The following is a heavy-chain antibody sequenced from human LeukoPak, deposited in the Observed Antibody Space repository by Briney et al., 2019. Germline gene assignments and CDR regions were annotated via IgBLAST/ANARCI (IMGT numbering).Heavy chain of an antibody. CDR3: ARTREGVWGSYSP. J-gene: IGHJ4*02. D-gene: IGHD3-16*01. V-gene: IGHV1-2*02. CDR2: INPKSGGK. Sequence: WINPKSGGKHYAQKFQGRASMTRDTSINTVHLELSSLKTNDTAVYYCARTREGVWGSYSPWGQGTLVTVSS.